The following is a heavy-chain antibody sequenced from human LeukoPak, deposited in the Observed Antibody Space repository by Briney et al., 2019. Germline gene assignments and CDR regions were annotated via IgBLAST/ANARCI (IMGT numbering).Heavy chain of an antibody. J-gene: IGHJ4*02. CDR2: ISAYNGNT. CDR3: ARVSPYCTSGVCYPDY. Sequence: SVKVSCKASGYTFTSYDINWVRHATGQGLEWMGWISAYNGNTKYAQKLQGRVTMTIDTSTSTAYMELRSLRSDDTAVYYCARVSPYCTSGVCYPDYWGQGTLVTVSS. D-gene: IGHD2-8*01. V-gene: IGHV1-18*01. CDR1: GYTFTSYD.